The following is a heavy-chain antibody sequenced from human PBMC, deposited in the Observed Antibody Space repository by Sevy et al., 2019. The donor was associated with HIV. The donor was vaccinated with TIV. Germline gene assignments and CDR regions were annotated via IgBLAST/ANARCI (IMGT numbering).Heavy chain of an antibody. CDR2: INPTGGST. Sequence: ASVKVSCKASGYTFNNYYMHWVRQAPGQGLEWMGIINPTGGSTSYAQKFQGRVTITKDTSTSTVYMELSSLRSEDTAVYYCASDLTIFGVIPDYWGQGTLVTVSS. J-gene: IGHJ4*02. V-gene: IGHV1-46*02. CDR3: ASDLTIFGVIPDY. CDR1: GYTFNNYY. D-gene: IGHD3-3*01.